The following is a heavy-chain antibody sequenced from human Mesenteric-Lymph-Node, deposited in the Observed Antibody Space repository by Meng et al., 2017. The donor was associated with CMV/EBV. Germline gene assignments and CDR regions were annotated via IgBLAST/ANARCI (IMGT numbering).Heavy chain of an antibody. CDR3: ARGYCSSNNCPIGNY. CDR1: GYIFSNYG. J-gene: IGHJ4*02. CDR2: ISAYNGNT. D-gene: IGHD2-2*01. V-gene: IGHV1-18*01. Sequence: ASVKVSCKTSGYIFSNYGISWVRQAPGQGLEWMGWISAYNGNTNYAQKLQGRVTITTDTSTSTAYMEMRSLRSDDTAVYYCARGYCSSNNCPIGNYWGQGTLVTVSS.